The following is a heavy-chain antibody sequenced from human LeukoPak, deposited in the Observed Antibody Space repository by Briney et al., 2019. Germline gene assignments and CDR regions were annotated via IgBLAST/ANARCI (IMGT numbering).Heavy chain of an antibody. CDR3: ARDVSAAAAPWYFDF. Sequence: GGSLRLSCAASGFTFSSYSMNWVRQAPGKGLEWLSYTSSSSSPIYYADSVKGRFTISRDNAKNSLYLQMNSLRDEDTAVYYCARDVSAAAAPWYFDFWGQGTLVTVSS. V-gene: IGHV3-48*02. J-gene: IGHJ4*02. CDR2: TSSSSSPI. D-gene: IGHD6-13*01. CDR1: GFTFSSYS.